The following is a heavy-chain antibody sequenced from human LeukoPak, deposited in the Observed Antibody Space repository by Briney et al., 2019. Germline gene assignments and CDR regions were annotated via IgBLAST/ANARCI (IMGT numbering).Heavy chain of an antibody. CDR2: IYFGGST. D-gene: IGHD2/OR15-2a*01. Sequence: PSETLSLTCTVSGGSISSSAYHWDWIRQPPGRKLEWIGSIYFGGSTYYNPSLKSRVTIFVDTSKNQFSLTLTSVTAADTAIYFCARGRVSVKYFSRVQGGYFDYWGQGTLVTVSS. V-gene: IGHV4-39*01. CDR1: GGSISSSAYH. J-gene: IGHJ4*02. CDR3: ARGRVSVKYFSRVQGGYFDY.